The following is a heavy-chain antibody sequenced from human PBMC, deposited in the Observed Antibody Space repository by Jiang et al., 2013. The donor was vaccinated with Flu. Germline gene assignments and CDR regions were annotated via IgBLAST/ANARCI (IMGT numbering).Heavy chain of an antibody. CDR3: ARDRGLDY. V-gene: IGHV1-3*01. D-gene: IGHD5-24*01. CDR2: INPGNGNT. J-gene: IGHJ4*02. CDR1: GYTFSTYA. Sequence: AEVKMPGASVKVSCKASGYTFSTYAMHWVRQAPGQSLEWMGWINPGNGNTKYSQKFQGRVTITRDTSASTAYMELSSLRSEDTAVYYCARDRGLDYWGQGTLVTVSS.